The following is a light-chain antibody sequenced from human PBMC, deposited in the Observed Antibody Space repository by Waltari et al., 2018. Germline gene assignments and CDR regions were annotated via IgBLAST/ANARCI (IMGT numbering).Light chain of an antibody. J-gene: IGLJ1*01. V-gene: IGLV2-23*01. CDR3: CSYAGTITPYV. Sequence: QSALTHPASVSGSPGQSVTISCTGTSSDVGSYNLVSWYQHHPGKAPKLMIYEANKRPSGVSNRFSGSKSGITASLTISGLQAEDEADYYCCSYAGTITPYVFGSGTKVTVL. CDR1: SSDVGSYNL. CDR2: EAN.